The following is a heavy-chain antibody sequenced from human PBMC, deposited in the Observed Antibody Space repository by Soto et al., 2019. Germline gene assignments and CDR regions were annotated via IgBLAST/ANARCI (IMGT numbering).Heavy chain of an antibody. CDR2: IIPIFGTA. CDR3: ARDSVRTNQRTSYYHGIDV. J-gene: IGHJ6*02. Sequence: GASVKVSCKASGGTFSSYAISWVRQAPGQGLEWMGGIIPIFGTANYAQKFQGRVTITADESTSTAYMELSSLRSEDTAVYYCARDSVRTNQRTSYYHGIDVWGQGTTAPVS. D-gene: IGHD3-10*01. V-gene: IGHV1-69*13. CDR1: GGTFSSYA.